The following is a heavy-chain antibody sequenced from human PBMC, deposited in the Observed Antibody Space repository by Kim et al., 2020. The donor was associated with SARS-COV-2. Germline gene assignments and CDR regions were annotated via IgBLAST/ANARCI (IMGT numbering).Heavy chain of an antibody. J-gene: IGHJ6*02. CDR2: IWWNSENI. V-gene: IGHV3-9*01. D-gene: IGHD3-3*01. CDR1: GFQFDDYA. Sequence: GGSLRLSCTASGFQFDDYAMQWVRQVPAKGLEWFAGIWWNSENIGYVDSVKGRFIISRDNARSSLYLQMNCLRNEDTALYYCVKGRLYDLGSGYPDVWG. CDR3: VKGRLYDLGSGYPDV.